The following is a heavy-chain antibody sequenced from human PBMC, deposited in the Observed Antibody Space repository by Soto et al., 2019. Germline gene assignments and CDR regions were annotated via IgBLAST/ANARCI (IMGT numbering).Heavy chain of an antibody. J-gene: IGHJ4*02. CDR3: AKDSDYYDSSGYPQPFDY. CDR2: ISGSGGST. CDR1: GFSFSDHY. V-gene: IGHV3-23*01. D-gene: IGHD3-22*01. Sequence: GGSLRLSCGAFGFSFSDHYMSWVRQAPGKGLEWVSAISGSGGSTYYADSVKGRFTISRDNSKNTLYLQMNSLRAEDTAVYYCAKDSDYYDSSGYPQPFDYWGQGTLVTVSS.